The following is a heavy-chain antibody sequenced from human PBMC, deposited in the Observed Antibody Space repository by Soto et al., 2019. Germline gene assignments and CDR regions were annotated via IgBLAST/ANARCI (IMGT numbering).Heavy chain of an antibody. J-gene: IGHJ4*02. CDR3: AREEGIAVAVLDY. CDR1: GDSVSSNSVS. Sequence: PSQTLSLTCTISGDSVSSNSVSWNWISQSPSRGLEWLGRTYYRSKWHYDYAFSVKSRVTINPDTSTNQFSLQLDSVTPDDTAVYYCAREEGIAVAVLDYWGQGTQVTVSS. D-gene: IGHD6-19*01. CDR2: TYYRSKWHY. V-gene: IGHV6-1*01.